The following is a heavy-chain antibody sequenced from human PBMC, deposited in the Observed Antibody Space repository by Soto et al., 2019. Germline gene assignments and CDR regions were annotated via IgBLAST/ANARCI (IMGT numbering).Heavy chain of an antibody. CDR2: ISESSDTI. CDR3: ARDKMWELSIADY. CDR1: GFTFSDYS. D-gene: IGHD3-16*02. J-gene: IGHJ4*02. V-gene: IGHV3-48*01. Sequence: EVQLVESGGGLVQPGGSLRLSCTASGFTFSDYSMDWVRQTPGKGLEWLSYISESSDTIYYADSVKGRFTISRDNAKNSQFLQMSSLRGEDTAVYYCARDKMWELSIADYWGQGTPVTVSS.